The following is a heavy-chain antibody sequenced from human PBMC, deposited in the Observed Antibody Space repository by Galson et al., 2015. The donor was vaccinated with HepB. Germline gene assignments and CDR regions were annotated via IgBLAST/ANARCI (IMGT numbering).Heavy chain of an antibody. D-gene: IGHD3-10*01. CDR1: GGTLNIYG. CDR3: TRGSYGHLGWSFDL. V-gene: IGHV1-69*01. J-gene: IGHJ2*01. CDR2: IIPIFNKP. Sequence: SCKASGGTLNIYGYTWVRQAPGQGLEWMGGIIPIFNKPNYAQRFQDRLTITADESTSTAYMDLSNLRSEDTAVYYCTRGSYGHLGWSFDLWGRGTLVTVSP.